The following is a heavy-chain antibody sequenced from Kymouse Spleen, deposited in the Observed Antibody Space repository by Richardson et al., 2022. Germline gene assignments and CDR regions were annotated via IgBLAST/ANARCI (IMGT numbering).Heavy chain of an antibody. Sequence: QLQLQESGPGLVKPSETLSLTCTVSGGSISSSSYYWGWIRQPPGKGLEWIGSIYYSGSTYYNPSLKSRVTISVDTSKNQFSLKLSSVTAADTAVYYCARQDDFWSGHDYWGQGTLVTVSS. CDR2: IYYSGST. D-gene: IGHD3-3*01. CDR1: GGSISSSSYY. J-gene: IGHJ4*02. V-gene: IGHV4-39*01. CDR3: ARQDDFWSGHDY.